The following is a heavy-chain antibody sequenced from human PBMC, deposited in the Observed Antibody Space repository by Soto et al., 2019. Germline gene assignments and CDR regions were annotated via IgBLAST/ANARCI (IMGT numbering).Heavy chain of an antibody. J-gene: IGHJ6*02. Sequence: QVQLVQSGAEMKKPGSSVKVSCKASGGTFSSYAISWVRQAPGQGLEWMGGIIPIFGTTNYAQKFQDRVTITADEATTTAYMELSSLRSEDTAVYYCARDYSDYLSLTDYYYGMDVWGQGTAVTVSS. D-gene: IGHD4-17*01. CDR1: GGTFSSYA. V-gene: IGHV1-69*12. CDR3: ARDYSDYLSLTDYYYGMDV. CDR2: IIPIFGTT.